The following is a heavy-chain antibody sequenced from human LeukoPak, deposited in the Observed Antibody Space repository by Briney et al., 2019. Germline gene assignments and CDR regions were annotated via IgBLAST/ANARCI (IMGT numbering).Heavy chain of an antibody. J-gene: IGHJ3*02. D-gene: IGHD4-17*01. CDR2: IYSGGST. CDR3: ARHYGDYAPDAFDI. V-gene: IGHV3-53*01. CDR1: GFTFSSYA. Sequence: PGGSLRLSCAASGFTFSSYAMSWVRQAPGKGLEWVSVIYSGGSTYYADSVKGRFTISRDNSKNTLYLQMNSLRAEDTAVYYCARHYGDYAPDAFDIWGQGTMVTVSS.